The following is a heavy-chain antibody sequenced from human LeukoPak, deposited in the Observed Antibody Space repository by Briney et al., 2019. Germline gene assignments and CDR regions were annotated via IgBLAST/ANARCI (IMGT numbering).Heavy chain of an antibody. Sequence: PGGSLRLSCAASGFTFSNYAMHWVRQAPGKGLEWVAVTSYDGNNKYYADSVKGRFTISRDNSKNTLHLQMNSLRAEDTAVYHCATQLYGDVDYWGQGTLVTVSS. CDR2: TSYDGNNK. D-gene: IGHD4-17*01. CDR1: GFTFSNYA. J-gene: IGHJ4*02. V-gene: IGHV3-30*03. CDR3: ATQLYGDVDY.